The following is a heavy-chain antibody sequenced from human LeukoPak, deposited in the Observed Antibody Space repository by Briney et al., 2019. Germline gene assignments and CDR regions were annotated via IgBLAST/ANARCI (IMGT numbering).Heavy chain of an antibody. V-gene: IGHV1-8*01. Sequence: ASVKVSCKASGYTFTSYDINWVRQATGQGLEWMGWMNPNSGNTGYAQKFQGRVTMTRNTSISTAYMELSSLRSEDTAVYYCARGKRYCSSTSCYTGGYNWFDPWGQGTLVTVSS. CDR3: ARGKRYCSSTSCYTGGYNWFDP. CDR2: MNPNSGNT. CDR1: GYTFTSYD. J-gene: IGHJ5*02. D-gene: IGHD2-2*02.